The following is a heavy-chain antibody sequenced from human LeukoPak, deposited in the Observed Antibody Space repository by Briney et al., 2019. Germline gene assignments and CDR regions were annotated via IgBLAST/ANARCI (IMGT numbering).Heavy chain of an antibody. CDR1: GFTFSSYA. D-gene: IGHD3-10*01. V-gene: IGHV3-30*04. J-gene: IGHJ4*02. CDR3: ARDLWFGELLYYFDY. Sequence: GGSLRLSCAASGFTFSSYAMHWVRQAPGKGLEWVEVISYDGSNKYYADSVKGRFTISRDNSKNTLYLQMNSLRAEDTAVYYCARDLWFGELLYYFDYWGQGTLVTVSS. CDR2: ISYDGSNK.